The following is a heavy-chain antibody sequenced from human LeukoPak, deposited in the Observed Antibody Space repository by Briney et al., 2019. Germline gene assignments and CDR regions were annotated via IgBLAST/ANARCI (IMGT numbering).Heavy chain of an antibody. Sequence: SETLSLTCTVSGDSISSYYWSWIRQPPGKGLEWIGYIYYSGSPNYNPSLKSRVTMSVDTSENQSSLKLSSVTAADTAVYYCARRGDDYGGNLYFDYWGPGTLVSVSS. CDR3: ARRGDDYGGNLYFDY. J-gene: IGHJ4*02. CDR2: IYYSGSP. D-gene: IGHD4-23*01. V-gene: IGHV4-59*01. CDR1: GDSISSYY.